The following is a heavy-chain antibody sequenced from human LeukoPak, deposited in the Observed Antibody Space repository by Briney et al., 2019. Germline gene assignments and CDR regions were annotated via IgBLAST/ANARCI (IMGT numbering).Heavy chain of an antibody. Sequence: PGGPLRLSCAASGFTVSSNYMSWVRQAPGKGLEWVSVIYSGGSTYYADSVKGRFTISRDNSKNTLYLQMNSLRAEDTAVYYCARVSTGWYGYYFDYWGQGTLVTVSS. CDR3: ARVSTGWYGYYFDY. D-gene: IGHD6-19*01. CDR2: IYSGGST. J-gene: IGHJ4*02. V-gene: IGHV3-53*01. CDR1: GFTVSSNY.